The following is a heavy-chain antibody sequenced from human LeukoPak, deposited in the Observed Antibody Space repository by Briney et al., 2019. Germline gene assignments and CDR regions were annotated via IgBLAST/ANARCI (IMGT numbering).Heavy chain of an antibody. CDR2: IYCSGST. V-gene: IGHV4-59*01. D-gene: IGHD6-25*01. Sequence: SETLSLTCTVSGGSISSYYWSWIRQPPGKGLEWIGYIYCSGSTNYNPSLKSRVTISVDTSKNQFSLKLSSVTAADTAVYYCARLYQGKRPPDYWGQGTLVTVSS. CDR3: ARLYQGKRPPDY. CDR1: GGSISSYY. J-gene: IGHJ4*02.